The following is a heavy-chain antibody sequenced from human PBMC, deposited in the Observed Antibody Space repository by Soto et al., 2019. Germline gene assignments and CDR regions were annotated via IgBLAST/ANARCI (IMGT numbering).Heavy chain of an antibody. CDR1: GYTFSKYG. CDR2: ISGYIDHT. V-gene: IGHV1-18*01. Sequence: ASVKVSCKASGYTFSKYGISWVRQAPGQGLEYMGWISGYIDHTHYAQNLQGRVTLTTDRSTSTAYMELRSLRSDDTAVYFCAREGTSGHAFDIWGQGTMVTVSS. D-gene: IGHD2-8*01. CDR3: AREGTSGHAFDI. J-gene: IGHJ3*02.